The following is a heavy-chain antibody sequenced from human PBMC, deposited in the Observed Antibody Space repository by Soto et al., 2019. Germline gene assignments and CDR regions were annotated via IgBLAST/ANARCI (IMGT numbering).Heavy chain of an antibody. Sequence: GGSLRLSCAASGFTFSSYAMSWVRQAPGKGLEWVSAISGSGGSTYYADSVKGRFTISRDNSKNTLYLQMNSLRAEDTAVYYCAKGGTAMVPGFSYYYGMDVWGQGTTVTVSS. CDR2: ISGSGGST. J-gene: IGHJ6*02. CDR1: GFTFSSYA. V-gene: IGHV3-23*01. D-gene: IGHD5-18*01. CDR3: AKGGTAMVPGFSYYYGMDV.